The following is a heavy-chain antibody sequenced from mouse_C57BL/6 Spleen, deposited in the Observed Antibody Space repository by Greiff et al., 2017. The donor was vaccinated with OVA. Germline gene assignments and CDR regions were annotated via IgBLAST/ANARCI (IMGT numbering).Heavy chain of an antibody. CDR1: GFTFSDYG. Sequence: EVQLVESGGGLVKPGGSLKLSCAASGFTFSDYGMHWVRQAPEKGLEWVAYISSGSSTIYYADTVKGRFTISRDNAKNTLFLQMTSLRSEDTAMYYCARGPYYGSSYYFDYWGQGTTLTVSS. CDR3: ARGPYYGSSYYFDY. CDR2: ISSGSSTI. V-gene: IGHV5-17*01. J-gene: IGHJ2*01. D-gene: IGHD1-1*01.